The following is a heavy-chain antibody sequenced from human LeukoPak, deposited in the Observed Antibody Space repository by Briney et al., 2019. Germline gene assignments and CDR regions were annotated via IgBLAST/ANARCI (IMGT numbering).Heavy chain of an antibody. J-gene: IGHJ4*02. CDR2: FDPEEGKT. D-gene: IGHD5-12*01. CDR3: AKEREYSGYEPLPNDY. V-gene: IGHV1-24*01. Sequence: GASVKVSCKVPGYTLTELSLHWVRHTPGNGLEWMGGFDPEEGKTIYAQKFQGRVTMTEDTSTDTAYMELNSLRAEDTAVYYCAKEREYSGYEPLPNDYWGQGTLVTVSS. CDR1: GYTLTELS.